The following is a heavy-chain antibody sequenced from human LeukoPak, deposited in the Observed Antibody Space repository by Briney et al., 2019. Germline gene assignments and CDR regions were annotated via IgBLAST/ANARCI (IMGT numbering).Heavy chain of an antibody. Sequence: PGGSLRLSCAASGFTFSSYAMSWVRQAPGKGLEWVSAISGSGGSTYYADSVKGRFTISRDNSKNTLYLQMNSLRAEDTAVYYCAKDYPGGYDSLPYFDYWGQGTLVTVSS. CDR3: AKDYPGGYDSLPYFDY. J-gene: IGHJ4*02. V-gene: IGHV3-23*01. CDR1: GFTFSSYA. CDR2: ISGSGGST. D-gene: IGHD5-12*01.